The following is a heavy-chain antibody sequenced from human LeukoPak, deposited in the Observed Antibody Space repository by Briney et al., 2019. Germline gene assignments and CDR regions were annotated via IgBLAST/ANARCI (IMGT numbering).Heavy chain of an antibody. V-gene: IGHV3-23*01. J-gene: IGHJ4*02. D-gene: IGHD2-2*01. CDR2: INGSGDTS. Sequence: GGSLRLSCTASRFTFSTYAMSWVRQAPGKGLEWVSSINGSGDTSYYTGSVNGRSTISRDNSKNALYLQMSSLRAEDTAVYYCAKSQRNEQQVVRRIDYWGQRTLVTVLS. CDR1: RFTFSTYA. CDR3: AKSQRNEQQVVRRIDY.